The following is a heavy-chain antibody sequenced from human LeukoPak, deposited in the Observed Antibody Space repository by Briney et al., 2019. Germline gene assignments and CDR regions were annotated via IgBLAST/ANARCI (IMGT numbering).Heavy chain of an antibody. D-gene: IGHD2-2*02. CDR1: GFTFSSYS. J-gene: IGHJ6*02. CDR3: ASAGGYCSSTSCYTWGDYYYYGMDV. CDR2: ISSSSSYI. V-gene: IGHV3-21*01. Sequence: GGSLRLSCAASGFTFSSYSMNWVRQAPGKGLEWVSSISSSSSYIYYADSVKGRFTISRDNAKNSLYLQMNSLRAEDTAVYYCASAGGYCSSTSCYTWGDYYYYGMDVWGQGTTVTVSS.